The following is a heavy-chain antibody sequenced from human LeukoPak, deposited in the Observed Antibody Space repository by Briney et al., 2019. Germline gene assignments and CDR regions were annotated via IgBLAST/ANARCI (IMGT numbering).Heavy chain of an antibody. D-gene: IGHD3-10*01. CDR3: ARVGGPGRSFDY. CDR1: GFTFSSYA. J-gene: IGHJ4*02. CDR2: ISG. Sequence: GGSLRLSCAASGFTFSSYAMSWVRQAPGKGLEWVSAISGKGRFTISRDNSKNTLYLQMNSLRAEDTALYYCARVGGPGRSFDYWGQGTLVTVSS. V-gene: IGHV3-23*01.